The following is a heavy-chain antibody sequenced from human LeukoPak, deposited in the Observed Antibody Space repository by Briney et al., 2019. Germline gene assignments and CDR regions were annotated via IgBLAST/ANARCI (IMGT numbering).Heavy chain of an antibody. Sequence: PGGSLRLSCAASGFTFSSYSMNWVRQAPGKGLEWASSISSSSSYIYYADSVKGRFTISRDNAKNSLYLQMNSLRAEDTAVYYCARVGYGDYVYRYYFDYWGQGTLVTVSS. D-gene: IGHD4-17*01. CDR2: ISSSSSYI. V-gene: IGHV3-21*01. CDR1: GFTFSSYS. J-gene: IGHJ4*02. CDR3: ARVGYGDYVYRYYFDY.